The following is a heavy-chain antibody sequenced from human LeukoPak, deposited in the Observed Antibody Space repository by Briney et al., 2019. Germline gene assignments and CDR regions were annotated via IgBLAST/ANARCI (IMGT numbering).Heavy chain of an antibody. J-gene: IGHJ5*02. CDR1: GYTFTDFY. Sequence: GASVKVSCKASGYTFTDFYMHWVRQAPGQGLEWMGWINPKNGGTNYAQKFQGRVTMTKDTSTSTAYMELSRLTSDDTAVYYCARPLSGSKILYAFDPWGQGTLVTVSS. CDR3: ARPLSGSKILYAFDP. D-gene: IGHD1-26*01. V-gene: IGHV1-2*02. CDR2: INPKNGGT.